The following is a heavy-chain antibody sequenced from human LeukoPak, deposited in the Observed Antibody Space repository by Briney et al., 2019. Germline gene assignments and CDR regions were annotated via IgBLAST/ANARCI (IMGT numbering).Heavy chain of an antibody. D-gene: IGHD3-10*01. J-gene: IGHJ4*02. CDR1: EFTFGDYA. Sequence: GGSLRLSCEASEFTFGDYAMSWVRQAPGKGLEWVSSISGSGGDTYYGDTLKGRFTISRDNFKNTLYPQMNSLRAEDTALYYCAKAVGRYYYGSGSYWDSWGQGTLVTVSS. CDR3: AKAVGRYYYGSGSYWDS. CDR2: ISGSGGDT. V-gene: IGHV3-23*01.